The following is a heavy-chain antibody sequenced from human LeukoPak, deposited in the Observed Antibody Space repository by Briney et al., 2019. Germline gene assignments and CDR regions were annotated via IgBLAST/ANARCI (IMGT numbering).Heavy chain of an antibody. D-gene: IGHD1-14*01. V-gene: IGHV4-39*07. CDR2: MYYGGNT. J-gene: IGHJ6*02. Sequence: PSETLSLTCTVSGGSISSNSYYWGSVRQPPGKGLEWIGTMYYGGNTYYNPSLKSRVTISVDTSKNQFSLKLSSVTAADTAVYYCAREELNLYYYYYYGMDVWGQGTTVTVSS. CDR3: AREELNLYYYYYYGMDV. CDR1: GGSISSNSYY.